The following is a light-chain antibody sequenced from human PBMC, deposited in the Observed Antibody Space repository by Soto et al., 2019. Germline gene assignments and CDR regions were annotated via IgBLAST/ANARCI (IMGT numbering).Light chain of an antibody. J-gene: IGKJ1*01. V-gene: IGKV3-20*01. CDR2: GAS. CDR3: QQSLNPKT. CDR1: ESVSSIY. Sequence: ENVLTQSPGTRSLSPGERATLSCRASESVSSIYVAWYQQKPGQAPTLLIYGASTRATGIPDRFSGSGSGTDCTLTIDRLEPEDFAVYYCQQSLNPKTFGQGTKVDIK.